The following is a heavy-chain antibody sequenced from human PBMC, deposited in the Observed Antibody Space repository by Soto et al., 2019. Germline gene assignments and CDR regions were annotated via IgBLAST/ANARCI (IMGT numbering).Heavy chain of an antibody. CDR3: ESWSPDGYGMDV. J-gene: IGHJ6*02. V-gene: IGHV1-69*01. D-gene: IGHD2-8*02. CDR2: IIPIFGKA. Sequence: QVQLVQSGAEVKKPGSSVKVSCKASGGTFRSSAISWVRQSPGQGLEWMGGIIPIFGKANYAQKFQGRVTITADESTSTADMELSSLRSEDTAVYYCESWSPDGYGMDVWGQGTKVPVSS. CDR1: GGTFRSSA.